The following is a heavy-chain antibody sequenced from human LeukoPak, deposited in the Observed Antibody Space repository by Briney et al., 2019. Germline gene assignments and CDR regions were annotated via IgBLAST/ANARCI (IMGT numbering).Heavy chain of an antibody. V-gene: IGHV3-23*01. D-gene: IGHD6-19*01. CDR2: ITGSGGST. CDR3: AKRVSGWYQIDY. Sequence: GGSLRLSCAASGFTFSSYWMSWIRQAPGKGLEWVSAITGSGGSTYYADSVRGRFTISRDNSKNTLFLQMNSLRAEDTAVYYCAKRVSGWYQIDYWGQGTLVTVSS. CDR1: GFTFSSYW. J-gene: IGHJ4*02.